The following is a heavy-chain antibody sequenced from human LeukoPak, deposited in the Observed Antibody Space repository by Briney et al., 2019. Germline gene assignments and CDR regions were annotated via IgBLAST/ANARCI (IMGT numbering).Heavy chain of an antibody. V-gene: IGHV1-69*04. CDR3: ARDGYRLSGYFYYMDV. J-gene: IGHJ6*03. CDR1: GGTFSSYA. CDR2: IIPILGIA. D-gene: IGHD2-2*03. Sequence: GASVKVSCKASGGTFSSYAISWVRQAPGQGLEWMGRIIPILGIANYAQKLQGRVTMTTDTSTSTAYMELRSLRSDDTAVYYCARDGYRLSGYFYYMDVWGKGTTVTVSS.